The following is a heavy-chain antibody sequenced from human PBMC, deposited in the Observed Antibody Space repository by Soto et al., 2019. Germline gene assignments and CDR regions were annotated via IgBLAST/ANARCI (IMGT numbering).Heavy chain of an antibody. Sequence: GGSLRLSCAASGFTCSNAWMSWVRQAPGKGLEWVGRIKSKTDGGTRDYAAPVKGRFTISRDDSKNTLFLQMNSLKTEDTAIYSCTYLNFHILTGSIWHYFDYWGQGTLVTVSS. V-gene: IGHV3-15*01. CDR2: IKSKTDGGTR. CDR3: TYLNFHILTGSIWHYFDY. J-gene: IGHJ4*02. CDR1: GFTCSNAW. D-gene: IGHD3-9*01.